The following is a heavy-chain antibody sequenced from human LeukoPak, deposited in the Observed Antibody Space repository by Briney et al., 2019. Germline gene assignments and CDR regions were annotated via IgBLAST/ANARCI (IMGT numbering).Heavy chain of an antibody. Sequence: PSQTLSLTCAVSGGSISSGGYSSTWIRQPPWKGPEWFVYINHSGSTYDNPSHKSRATISENRNNTQFLQKLSSVTDATTAVYYCARLDSAGWFDPWGQGTLVTVSS. CDR3: ARLDSAGWFDP. CDR2: INHSGST. D-gene: IGHD5-18*01. V-gene: IGHV4-30-2*01. J-gene: IGHJ5*02. CDR1: GGSISSGGYS.